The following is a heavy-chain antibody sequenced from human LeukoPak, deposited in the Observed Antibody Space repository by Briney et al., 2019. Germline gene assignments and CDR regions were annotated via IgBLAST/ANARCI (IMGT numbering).Heavy chain of an antibody. Sequence: PGGSLRLSCAASRFTFSSYSMNWVRQAPGKGLVWVSRINSDGSSTKCADSVKGRFTISRDNAKNTLYLQMNSLRAEDTAVYYCAALDHGHDYWGQGTLVTVSS. CDR2: INSDGSST. CDR1: RFTFSSYS. J-gene: IGHJ4*02. V-gene: IGHV3-74*03. CDR3: AALDHGHDY.